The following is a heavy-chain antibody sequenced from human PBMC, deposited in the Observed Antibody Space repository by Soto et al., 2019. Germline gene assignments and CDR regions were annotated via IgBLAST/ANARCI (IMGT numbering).Heavy chain of an antibody. Sequence: GASVKVSCKASGGTFSSYAISWVRQAPGQGLEWMGGIIPIFGTANYAQKFQGRVTITADESTSTAYMELSSLRSEDTAVYYCARGGRGLPGAAFDIWGQGTMVTVSS. CDR2: IIPIFGTA. D-gene: IGHD3-16*01. J-gene: IGHJ3*02. CDR3: ARGGRGLPGAAFDI. CDR1: GGTFSSYA. V-gene: IGHV1-69*13.